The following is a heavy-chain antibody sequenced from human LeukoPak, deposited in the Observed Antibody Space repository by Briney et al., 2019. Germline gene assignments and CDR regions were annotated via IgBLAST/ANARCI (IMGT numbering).Heavy chain of an antibody. J-gene: IGHJ6*02. CDR1: GFTFSSYA. CDR2: ISGSGGST. CDR3: AKDWGVGGGYRLWGPYYYYYGMDV. V-gene: IGHV3-23*01. Sequence: PGGSLRLSCAASGFTFSSYAMRWVRQAPGKGLEWVSGISGSGGSTYYADSVKGRFTISRDNSKNTLYLQMNSLRAEDTAVYYCAKDWGVGGGYRLWGPYYYYYGMDVWGQGTTVTVSS. D-gene: IGHD5-18*01.